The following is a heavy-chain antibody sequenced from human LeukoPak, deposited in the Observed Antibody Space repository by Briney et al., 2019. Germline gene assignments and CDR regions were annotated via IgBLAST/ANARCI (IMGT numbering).Heavy chain of an antibody. CDR1: GGSISSGGYY. D-gene: IGHD2-2*01. V-gene: IGHV4-30-4*08. Sequence: SETLSLTCIVSGGSISSGGYYWSWIRQHPGKGLEWIGYIYYYGSTCYNPSLKSRVTISMDTSKNQFSLKLSSVTAADTAVYYCARVCSNTSCLLDYWGQGTLVTVSS. CDR2: IYYYGST. CDR3: ARVCSNTSCLLDY. J-gene: IGHJ4*02.